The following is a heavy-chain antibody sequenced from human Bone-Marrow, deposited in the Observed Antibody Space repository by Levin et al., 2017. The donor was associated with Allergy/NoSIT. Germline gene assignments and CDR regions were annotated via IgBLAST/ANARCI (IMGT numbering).Heavy chain of an antibody. CDR1: GFTFSSYS. CDR3: ARTGITGDDFWSGYPLKHYGMDV. V-gene: IGHV3-48*02. CDR2: ISSSSSTI. J-gene: IGHJ6*02. D-gene: IGHD3-3*01. Sequence: GGSLRLSCAASGFTFSSYSMNWVRQAPGKGLEWVSYISSSSSTIYYADSVKGRFTISRDNAKNSLYLQMNSLRDEDTAVYYCARTGITGDDFWSGYPLKHYGMDVWGQGTTVTVSS.